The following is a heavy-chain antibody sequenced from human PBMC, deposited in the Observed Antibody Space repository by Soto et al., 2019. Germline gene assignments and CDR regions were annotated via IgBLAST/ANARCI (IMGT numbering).Heavy chain of an antibody. J-gene: IGHJ4*02. CDR2: TYYSGST. D-gene: IGHD2-15*01. V-gene: IGHV4-31*03. CDR3: ARAGRGDYSDQFDY. CDR1: GGSINSGDYY. Sequence: QVQLQESGPGLVKPSQTLSLTCTVSGGSINSGDYYWNWIRQHPGKGLEWIGYTYYSGSTYYNPSLRSRLNISIDTSKNQFSLRLTSVTAADTAVYFCARAGRGDYSDQFDYWGQGTLVIVSS.